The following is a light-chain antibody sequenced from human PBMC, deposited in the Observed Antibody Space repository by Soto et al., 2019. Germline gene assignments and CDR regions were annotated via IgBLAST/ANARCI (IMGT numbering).Light chain of an antibody. CDR1: QSVTNW. V-gene: IGKV1-5*01. CDR3: QQYDSYSWT. CDR2: DVS. J-gene: IGKJ1*01. Sequence: DIQMTQSPSTLSASVGERVTITCRASQSVTNWLAWYQQKPGKAPKLLIYDVSSLESGVPSRFSGSGSGTEFILTISSLQPEDFATSYCQQYDSYSWTFGQGTKVEMK.